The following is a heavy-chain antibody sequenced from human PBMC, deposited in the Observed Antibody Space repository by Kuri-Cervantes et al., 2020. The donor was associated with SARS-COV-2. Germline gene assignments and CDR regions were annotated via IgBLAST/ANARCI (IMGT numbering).Heavy chain of an antibody. CDR2: IYYSGST. Sequence: SETLSLTCTVSGGSISSYYWSWIWQPPGKGLEWIGYIYYSGSTNYNPSLKSRVTISVDKSKNQSSLKLSSVTAADTAVYYCARGAHYYYGMDVWGQGTTVTVSS. CDR3: ARGAHYYYGMDV. J-gene: IGHJ6*02. CDR1: GGSISSYY. V-gene: IGHV4-59*12.